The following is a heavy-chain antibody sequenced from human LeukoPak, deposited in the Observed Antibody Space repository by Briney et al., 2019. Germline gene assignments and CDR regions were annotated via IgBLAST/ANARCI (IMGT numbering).Heavy chain of an antibody. J-gene: IGHJ4*02. CDR1: GGSVSSGSHY. CDR3: ASVYDSSGYYPF. CDR2: IYYSGST. V-gene: IGHV4-61*01. D-gene: IGHD3-22*01. Sequence: SETLSLTCTVSGGSVSSGSHYWSWIRQPPGKGLEWIGYIYYSGSTNYNPSLKSRVTISVDTSKNQFSLKLSSATAADTAVYYCASVYDSSGYYPFWGQGTLVTVS.